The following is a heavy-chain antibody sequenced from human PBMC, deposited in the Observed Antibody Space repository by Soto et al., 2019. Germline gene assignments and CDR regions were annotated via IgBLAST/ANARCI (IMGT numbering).Heavy chain of an antibody. CDR3: AREMSISNCIDC. CDR2: IWSDGNRK. J-gene: IGHJ4*02. CDR1: GFTLSSYG. Sequence: QVQLVESGGGVVQPGRSLRLSCEVSGFTLSSYGVHWVRQAPGKGLDWVAHIWSDGNRKYYGDSVKGRFTVSRDLSNNTVYLQMTSLSADDAAVYYCAREMSISNCIDCWGQGTLVTVSS. V-gene: IGHV3-33*01. D-gene: IGHD1-20*01.